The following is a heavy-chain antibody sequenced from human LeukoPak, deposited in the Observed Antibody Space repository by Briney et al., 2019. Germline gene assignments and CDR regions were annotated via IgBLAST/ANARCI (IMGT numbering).Heavy chain of an antibody. CDR2: INHSGST. CDR1: GGSFSGYY. J-gene: IGHJ4*02. Sequence: SETLSLTCAVYGGSFSGYYWSWIRQPPGKGLEWIGEINHSGSTNYNPSLKSRVTISVDTSKNQFSLKLSSVTAADTAVYYCARGKVTYYYDSSGPLRYWGQGTLVTVSS. CDR3: ARGKVTYYYDSSGPLRY. D-gene: IGHD3-22*01. V-gene: IGHV4-34*01.